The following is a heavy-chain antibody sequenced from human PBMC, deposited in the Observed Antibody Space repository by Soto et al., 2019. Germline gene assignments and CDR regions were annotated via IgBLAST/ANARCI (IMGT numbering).Heavy chain of an antibody. Sequence: WILKDQRKGLEWVDKISQDGSEKYYVDSVKGRLTISRDDAKNSLYLQMNSLRVEDTALYYCVRRAEQGLRGGYWYLDLWGRGTL. CDR3: VRRAEQGLRGGYWYLDL. V-gene: IGHV3-7*03. D-gene: IGHD6-19*01. J-gene: IGHJ2*01. CDR2: ISQDGSEK.